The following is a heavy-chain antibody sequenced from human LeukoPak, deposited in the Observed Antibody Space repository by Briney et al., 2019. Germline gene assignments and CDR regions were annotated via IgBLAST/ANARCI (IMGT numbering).Heavy chain of an antibody. V-gene: IGHV4-4*07. CDR2: IYTSGST. CDR1: GGSISSYY. J-gene: IGHJ6*03. CDR3: ARDLRYYYYYYMDV. Sequence: SETLSLTCTVSGGSISSYYWSWIRQPAGKGLEWIGRIYTSGSTNYNPSLKSRVTMSVDTSKNQFSLKLSSVTAADTAVYYCARDLRYYYYYYMDVWGKGTTVTVSS. D-gene: IGHD3-9*01.